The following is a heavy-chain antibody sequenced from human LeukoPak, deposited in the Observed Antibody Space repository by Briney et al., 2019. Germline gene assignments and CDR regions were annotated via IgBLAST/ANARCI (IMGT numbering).Heavy chain of an antibody. V-gene: IGHV3-23*01. Sequence: GGTLRLSCAASGITFSTYDMSWVRQAPGKGLEWVSGISWSGGTTYYADSVKGRFTISRDNSRNTLYLQMNSLRAEDTAVDYCAKDLRYSGSPRAFDFWGQGTMVTVSS. CDR2: ISWSGGTT. CDR1: GITFSTYD. J-gene: IGHJ3*01. CDR3: AKDLRYSGSPRAFDF. D-gene: IGHD1-26*01.